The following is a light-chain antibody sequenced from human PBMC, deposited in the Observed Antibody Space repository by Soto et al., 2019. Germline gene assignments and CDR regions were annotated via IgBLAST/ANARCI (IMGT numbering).Light chain of an antibody. CDR3: MQRMEFPIT. V-gene: IGKV2-40*01. J-gene: IGKJ5*01. CDR2: ALS. Sequence: DIVMTQTLLSLPVTPGEPASISCRSSLSLLDSNDGNTYLDWYLQKPGQSPQVLIYALSYRASGHPDRFSGSGTGTDVTLKISRVEAEDVGLYYCMQRMEFPITFGQGTRQEIK. CDR1: LSLLDSNDGNTY.